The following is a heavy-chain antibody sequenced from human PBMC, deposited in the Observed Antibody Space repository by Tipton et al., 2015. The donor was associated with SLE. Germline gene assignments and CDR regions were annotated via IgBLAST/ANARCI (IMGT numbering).Heavy chain of an antibody. CDR1: GGSISSYY. V-gene: IGHV4-59*01. D-gene: IGHD6-19*01. J-gene: IGHJ2*01. Sequence: PGLVKPSETLSLTCTVSGGSISSYYWSWIRQPPGKGLEWIGYIYYSGSTNYNPSLKSRVTISVDTSKNQFSLKLSSVTAADTAVYYCARERVAVAVTPWYFDLWGRGTLVTVSS. CDR3: ARERVAVAVTPWYFDL. CDR2: IYYSGST.